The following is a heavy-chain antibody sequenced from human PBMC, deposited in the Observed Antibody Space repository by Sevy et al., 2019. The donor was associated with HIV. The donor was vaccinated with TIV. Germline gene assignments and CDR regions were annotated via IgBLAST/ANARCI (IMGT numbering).Heavy chain of an antibody. D-gene: IGHD2-21*02. CDR1: GFTFDDYT. J-gene: IGHJ6*02. CDR3: AKDTGGTVVTQTQYYYGMDV. V-gene: IGHV3-43*01. CDR2: ISWDGGST. Sequence: GGSLRLSCAASGFTFDDYTMHWVRQAPGKGLEWVSLISWDGGSTYYADSVKGRFTISRDNSKNSLYLQMNSLRTEDTALYYCAKDTGGTVVTQTQYYYGMDVWGQGTTVTVSS.